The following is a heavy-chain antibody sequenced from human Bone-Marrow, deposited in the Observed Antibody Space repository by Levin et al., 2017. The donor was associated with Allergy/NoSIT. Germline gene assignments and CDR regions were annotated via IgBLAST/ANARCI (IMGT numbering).Heavy chain of an antibody. D-gene: IGHD1-26*01. V-gene: IGHV3-23*01. CDR1: GFSFSRYV. J-gene: IGHJ5*02. CDR2: IGGSDGAA. CDR3: AKDIATHDITAADL. Sequence: GGSLRLSCTASGFSFSRYVMTWVRQAPGKGLEWVSGIGGSDGAAFYAGSVKGRFTISRDNSKNTLYLQMNSLRVEDTAIYYCAKDIATHDITAADLWGRGTLVTVSS.